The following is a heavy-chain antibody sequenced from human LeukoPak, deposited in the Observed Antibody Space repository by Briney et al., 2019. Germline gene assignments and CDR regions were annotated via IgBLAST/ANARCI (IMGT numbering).Heavy chain of an antibody. CDR2: ISGSGGST. J-gene: IGHJ4*02. CDR1: GFTFSSYA. Sequence: GGSLRLSCAASGFTFSSYAMSWVRQAPGKGLEWVSAISGSGGSTYYADSVKGRFTISRDNAKNTLYLRMDSLRAEDTAIYYCSRGAEASGYPLFQYWGQGVLVTVSS. CDR3: SRGAEASGYPLFQY. V-gene: IGHV3-23*01. D-gene: IGHD3-22*01.